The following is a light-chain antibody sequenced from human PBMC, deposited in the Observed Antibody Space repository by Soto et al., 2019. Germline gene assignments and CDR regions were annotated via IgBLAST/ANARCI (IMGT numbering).Light chain of an antibody. Sequence: DIHMTQSPSTLSASVGDRVTITCRASQGISSYLAWYQQKPGKAPKLLIYAASTLQSGVPSRFSGSGSGTDFTLTISSLQPEDIATYYCQESYSTSFGQGTKVDIK. V-gene: IGKV1-39*01. CDR1: QGISSY. CDR3: QESYSTS. J-gene: IGKJ1*01. CDR2: AAS.